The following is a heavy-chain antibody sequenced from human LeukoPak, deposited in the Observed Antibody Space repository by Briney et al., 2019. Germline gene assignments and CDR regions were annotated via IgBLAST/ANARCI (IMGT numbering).Heavy chain of an antibody. CDR1: GYAFTSYG. J-gene: IGHJ4*02. V-gene: IGHV1-18*01. CDR3: AKGGRRHYGDYVAF. D-gene: IGHD4-17*01. CDR2: ISAYNGNT. Sequence: ASVKVSCKASGYAFTSYGISWVRQAPGQGLEWMGWISAYNGNTNYAQKLQGRVTMTTDTSTRTAYMELRSLRADDTAVYHCAKGGRRHYGDYVAFWGQGTLVTVSS.